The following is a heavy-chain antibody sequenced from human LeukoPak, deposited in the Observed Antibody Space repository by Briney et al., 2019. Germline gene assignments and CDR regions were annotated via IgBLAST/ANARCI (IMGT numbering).Heavy chain of an antibody. D-gene: IGHD3-10*01. Sequence: GGSLRLSCVASGFTFSSYSMNWVRQAPGKGLEWISYISSSNTIYYADSVKGRFTISRDNAKNSLYLQMNSLTADDTAVYYCARLGRFLRVDYFDYWGQGSLVTVSS. V-gene: IGHV3-48*01. CDR2: ISSSNTI. CDR3: ARLGRFLRVDYFDY. J-gene: IGHJ4*02. CDR1: GFTFSSYS.